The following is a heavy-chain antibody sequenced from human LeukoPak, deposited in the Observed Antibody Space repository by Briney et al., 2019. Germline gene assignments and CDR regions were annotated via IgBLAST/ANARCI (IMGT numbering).Heavy chain of an antibody. D-gene: IGHD2-8*01. J-gene: IGHJ3*02. CDR1: GYTFTSYG. V-gene: IGHV1-18*01. CDR3: ARDAGLYCTNGVCYFGPGIYVAFDI. Sequence: GASVKVSCKASGYTFTSYGISWVRQAPGQGLEWMGWISAYNGNTNYAQKLQGRVTMTTDTSTSTAYMELRSLRSDDTAVYYCARDAGLYCTNGVCYFGPGIYVAFDIWGQGTMVTVSS. CDR2: ISAYNGNT.